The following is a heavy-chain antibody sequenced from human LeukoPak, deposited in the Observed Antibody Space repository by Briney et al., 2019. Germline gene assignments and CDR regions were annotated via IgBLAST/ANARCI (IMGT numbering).Heavy chain of an antibody. CDR1: GGSFNYYY. D-gene: IGHD4-23*01. V-gene: IGHV4-34*01. Sequence: KTSETLSLTCAVYGGSFNYYYWSWLRQPPGKGLEWIGEINHSESTNYNPSLKSRVTISVDTSKNQFSLKLSSVTAADTAVYYWARGGHGGNSSFEYWGQGTLVTVSS. J-gene: IGHJ4*02. CDR3: ARGGHGGNSSFEY. CDR2: INHSEST.